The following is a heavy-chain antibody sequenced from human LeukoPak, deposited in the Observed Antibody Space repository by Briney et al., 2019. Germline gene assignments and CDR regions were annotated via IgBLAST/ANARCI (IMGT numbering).Heavy chain of an antibody. J-gene: IGHJ5*02. D-gene: IGHD4-23*01. CDR1: GCTFTSNG. CDR2: ISANNGYT. CDR3: ARGNSASEIYHYLNWFDP. V-gene: IGHV1-18*04. Sequence: DSVKVSCKASGCTFTSNGVTWVRQAPGQGLEWMGWISANNGYTNYAQKFQDRVTLTTDTSTSTAYMELRSLRSDDTAVYYCARGNSASEIYHYLNWFDPWGQGTLVTVSS.